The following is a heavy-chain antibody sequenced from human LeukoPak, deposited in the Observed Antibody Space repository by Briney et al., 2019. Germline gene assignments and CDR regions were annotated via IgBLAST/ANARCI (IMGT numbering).Heavy chain of an antibody. CDR1: GFTFSSYA. CDR2: ISYDGSNK. Sequence: QAGGSLRLSCAASGFTFSSYAMHWVRQAPGKGLEWVAIISYDGSNKYYADSVKGRFTIFRDSSKNALFLQMNSLRAEDTAVYYCARCPGSGTSSYYYYYMDVWGKGTTVTVSS. V-gene: IGHV3-30*01. D-gene: IGHD3-10*01. CDR3: ARCPGSGTSSYYYYYMDV. J-gene: IGHJ6*03.